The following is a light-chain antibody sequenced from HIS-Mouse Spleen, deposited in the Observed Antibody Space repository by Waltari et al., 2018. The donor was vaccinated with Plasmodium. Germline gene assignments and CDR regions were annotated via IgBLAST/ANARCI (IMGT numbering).Light chain of an antibody. J-gene: IGLJ3*02. CDR2: GKN. CDR1: SLRSYY. Sequence: SSELTQDPAVSVALGQPVRITCQGDSLRSYYASWYQPKPGQAPVLVIYGKNNRPSGSTDRFAGSSSGNTASLTSAGAQAEDEADYYCNSRDSSGNHQVFGGGTKLTVL. CDR3: NSRDSSGNHQV. V-gene: IGLV3-19*01.